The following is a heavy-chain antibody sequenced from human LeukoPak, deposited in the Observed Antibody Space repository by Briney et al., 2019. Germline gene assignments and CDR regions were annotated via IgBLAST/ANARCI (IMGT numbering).Heavy chain of an antibody. CDR2: IYSGGST. V-gene: IGHV3-53*05. J-gene: IGHJ4*02. Sequence: ETLSLTCTVSGYSISSGYYWGWIRQPPGKGLEWVSVIYSGGSTYYADSLKGRVTISRDNSKNTMYLQMNSLRAEDTAVYYCARDRGVGVRRVIITSFDYWGQGTPVTVSS. CDR1: GYSISSGYY. D-gene: IGHD3-10*01. CDR3: ARDRGVGVRRVIITSFDY.